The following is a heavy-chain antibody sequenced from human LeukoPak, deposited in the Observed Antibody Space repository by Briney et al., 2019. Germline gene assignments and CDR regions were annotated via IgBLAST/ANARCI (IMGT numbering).Heavy chain of an antibody. V-gene: IGHV3-7*03. J-gene: IGHJ5*01. CDR2: IKQGGREE. CDR1: EFIFSDYW. D-gene: IGHD3-10*01. Sequence: PPGGSLRLSCVASEFIFSDYWMSWVRPAPGKGLEWVANIKQGGREEKDVGSVKGRFAISRDDAKSTLYLQMDSLSGDDTAVYYCARDNGGWFDSWGRGTLVSVSS. CDR3: ARDNGGWFDS.